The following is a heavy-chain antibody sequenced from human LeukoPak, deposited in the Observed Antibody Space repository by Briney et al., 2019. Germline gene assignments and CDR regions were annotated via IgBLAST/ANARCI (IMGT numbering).Heavy chain of an antibody. J-gene: IGHJ3*02. D-gene: IGHD3-22*01. V-gene: IGHV3-7*01. Sequence: PGGSLRLSGAASGFTFSSNWMSWVRQAPGKGLEWVANIKQDGSEKYYVASVKGRFTISRDNAKNSMYLQMNRLRAEDTALYYCAGVPYDGVAFDIWGQGTMVTVSS. CDR1: GFTFSSNW. CDR2: IKQDGSEK. CDR3: AGVPYDGVAFDI.